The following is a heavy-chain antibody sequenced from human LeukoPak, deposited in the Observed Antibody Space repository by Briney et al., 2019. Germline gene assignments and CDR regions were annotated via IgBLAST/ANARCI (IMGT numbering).Heavy chain of an antibody. Sequence: SETLSPTCTVSGGSMNSYYWSWIRQPPGKGLEWIGHIFRSGNTNDNPSLKSRVTISVDPSKNQFSLRLRSVTAADTAVYYCARTYYDSWGYYEVTYWGQGTLVTVSS. CDR3: ARTYYDSWGYYEVTY. J-gene: IGHJ4*02. CDR1: GGSMNSYY. V-gene: IGHV4-59*01. CDR2: IFRSGNT. D-gene: IGHD3-22*01.